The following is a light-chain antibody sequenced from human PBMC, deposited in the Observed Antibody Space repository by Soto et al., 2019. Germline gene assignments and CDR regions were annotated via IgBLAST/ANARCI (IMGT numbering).Light chain of an antibody. CDR2: EVT. CDR3: SSYTSSSTYV. CDR1: GSDVGGYDY. Sequence: QSVLTQPASVSGSPGRSLTISCAGTGSDVGGYDYVSWYPHHPGKAPKVMIYEVTNRPSGVSNRFSGSKSGNTASLTISGLLAEDEADYYCSSYTSSSTYVFGTGTKVTVL. J-gene: IGLJ1*01. V-gene: IGLV2-14*01.